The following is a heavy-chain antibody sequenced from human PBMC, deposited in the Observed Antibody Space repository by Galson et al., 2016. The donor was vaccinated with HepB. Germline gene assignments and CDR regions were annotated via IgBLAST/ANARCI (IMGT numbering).Heavy chain of an antibody. V-gene: IGHV1-69*13. CDR1: GGAFSYYA. CDR3: ASRGARSCSGGSCYEGDY. CDR2: IIPIFGKA. J-gene: IGHJ4*02. D-gene: IGHD2-15*01. Sequence: SVKVSCKASGGAFSYYAISWVRQAPGQGLEWMGGIIPIFGKADYAQKFQGRVTITADDSTSTAYMELSSLRSEDTAVYYCASRGARSCSGGSCYEGDYWGQGTLVTVSS.